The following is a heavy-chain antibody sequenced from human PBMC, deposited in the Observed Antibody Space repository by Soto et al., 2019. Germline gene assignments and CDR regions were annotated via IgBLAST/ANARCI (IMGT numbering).Heavy chain of an antibody. Sequence: QVPLVQSGAEVKKPGSSVKVSCKTSGVSFNNTCIGWVRQAPGHGLEWMGGVSPPFRTSNYARKFQGRISITADASTGTVNMDLSSLTSEDTAQYYCARVLYYGTGSYSPYGMDVWGQGTTVTVSS. J-gene: IGHJ6*02. V-gene: IGHV1-69*01. D-gene: IGHD3-10*01. CDR3: ARVLYYGTGSYSPYGMDV. CDR1: GVSFNNTC. CDR2: VSPPFRTS.